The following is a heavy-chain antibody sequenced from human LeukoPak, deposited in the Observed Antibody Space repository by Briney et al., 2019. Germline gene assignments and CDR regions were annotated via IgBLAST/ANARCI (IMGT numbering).Heavy chain of an antibody. V-gene: IGHV3-7*01. D-gene: IGHD1-7*01. CDR2: IKLDGSEK. J-gene: IGHJ4*02. Sequence: AGSLRLSCAAPGFTLSSHLMSWLRQAPGRGLAGVANIKLDGSEKYYVDTVNGRFNISRDNAKNSLYMQMNSLRCEDSAVYYCARGRGNYPFGYWGQGTLVTVSS. CDR3: ARGRGNYPFGY. CDR1: GFTLSSHL.